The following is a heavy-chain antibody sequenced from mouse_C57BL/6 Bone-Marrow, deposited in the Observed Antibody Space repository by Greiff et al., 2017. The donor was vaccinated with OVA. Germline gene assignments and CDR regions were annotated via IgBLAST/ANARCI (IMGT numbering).Heavy chain of an antibody. CDR2: IRNKANGYTT. CDR1: GFTFTDYY. V-gene: IGHV7-3*01. J-gene: IGHJ3*01. D-gene: IGHD1-1*01. Sequence: EVMLVESGGGLVQPGGSLSLSCAASGFTFTDYYMSWVRQPPGKALEWLGFIRNKANGYTTEYSASVKGRFTISRDNSQSILYLQMNALRAEDSATYYCARYIGGSSYVECFAYWGQGTLVTVSA. CDR3: ARYIGGSSYVECFAY.